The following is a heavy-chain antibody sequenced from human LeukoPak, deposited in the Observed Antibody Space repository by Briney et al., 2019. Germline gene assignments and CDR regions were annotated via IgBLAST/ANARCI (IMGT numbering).Heavy chain of an antibody. J-gene: IGHJ6*03. Sequence: PGGSLRLSCAASGFTFSNYWMSWVRQAPGKGLEWVANIKQDESEKYYLDSVKGRFTISRDNAKNSLYLQMDSLRAEDTAVYYCARVGAIYNYYMDVWGNGTTVTVSS. CDR1: GFTFSNYW. CDR3: ARVGAIYNYYMDV. V-gene: IGHV3-7*01. D-gene: IGHD1-14*01. CDR2: IKQDESEK.